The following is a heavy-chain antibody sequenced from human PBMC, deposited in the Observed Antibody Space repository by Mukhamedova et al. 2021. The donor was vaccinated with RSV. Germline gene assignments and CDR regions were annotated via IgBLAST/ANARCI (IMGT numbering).Heavy chain of an antibody. CDR3: ARGIVVLSGSLYYYGMEV. Sequence: GLEWIGYVYNSGSTKYNPSLKSRVAISKDTSKNQFSLKVSSVTAADAAVYYCARGIVVLSGSLYYYGMEVWGQGTTVTVSS. D-gene: IGHD2-15*01. V-gene: IGHV4-59*01. CDR2: VYNSGST. J-gene: IGHJ6*02.